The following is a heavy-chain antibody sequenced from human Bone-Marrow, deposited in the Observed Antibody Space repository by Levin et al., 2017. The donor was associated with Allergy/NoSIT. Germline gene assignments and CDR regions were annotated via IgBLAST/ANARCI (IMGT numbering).Heavy chain of an antibody. CDR1: GFTFSSYA. D-gene: IGHD5-12*01. Sequence: GGSLRLSCAASGFTFSSYAMHWVRQAPGKGLEWVAVISYDGSNKYYADSVKGRFTISRDNSKNTLYLQMNSLRAEDTAVYYCARDLRGYSGYDAYYFDYWGQGTLVTVSS. J-gene: IGHJ4*02. V-gene: IGHV3-30-3*01. CDR3: ARDLRGYSGYDAYYFDY. CDR2: ISYDGSNK.